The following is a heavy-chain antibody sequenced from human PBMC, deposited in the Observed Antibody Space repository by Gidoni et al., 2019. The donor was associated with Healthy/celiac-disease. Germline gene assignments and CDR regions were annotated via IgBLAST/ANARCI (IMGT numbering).Heavy chain of an antibody. CDR2: IYYSGST. CDR3: ATGIVGAIQNYYYYGMDV. CDR1: GGSISSSSYY. Sequence: QLQLQESGQGLVKPSETLSLTCTVSGGSISSSSYYWGWIRQPPGKGLEWIGSIYYSGSTYYNPSLKSRVTISVDTSKNQFSLKLSSVTAADTAVYYCATGIVGAIQNYYYYGMDVWGQGTTVTVSS. V-gene: IGHV4-39*01. D-gene: IGHD1-26*01. J-gene: IGHJ6*02.